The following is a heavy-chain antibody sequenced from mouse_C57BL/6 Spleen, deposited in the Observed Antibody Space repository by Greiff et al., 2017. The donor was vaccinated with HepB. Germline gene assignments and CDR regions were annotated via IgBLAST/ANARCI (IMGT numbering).Heavy chain of an antibody. CDR1: GYTFTDYN. CDR3: ARYGSRDYAMDY. Sequence: EVQLQQSGPELVKPGASVKIPCKASGYTFTDYNMDWVKQSHGKSLEWIGDINPNNGGTIYNQKFKGKATLTVDKSSSTAYMELRSLTSEDTAVYYCARYGSRDYAMDYWGQGTSVTVSS. CDR2: INPNNGGT. V-gene: IGHV1-18*01. D-gene: IGHD1-1*01. J-gene: IGHJ4*01.